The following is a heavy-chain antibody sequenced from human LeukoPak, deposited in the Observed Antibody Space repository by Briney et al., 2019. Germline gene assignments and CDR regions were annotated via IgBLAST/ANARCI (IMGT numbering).Heavy chain of an antibody. Sequence: KPSETLSLTCTVSGGSISSSSYYWGWIRQPPGRELEWIGSIYYSGSTYYNPSLKSRVTISVDTSKNQFSLKLSSVTAADTAVYYCARDPTFGVAAAVVVFQHWGQGTLVTVSS. CDR1: GGSISSSSYY. CDR2: IYYSGST. CDR3: ARDPTFGVAAAVVVFQH. J-gene: IGHJ1*01. D-gene: IGHD6-13*01. V-gene: IGHV4-39*07.